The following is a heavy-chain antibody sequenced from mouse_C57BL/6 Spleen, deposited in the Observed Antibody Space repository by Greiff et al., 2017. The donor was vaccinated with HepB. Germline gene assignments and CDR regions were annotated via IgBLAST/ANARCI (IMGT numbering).Heavy chain of an antibody. CDR3: ERDSSGD. V-gene: IGHV1-64*01. D-gene: IGHD3-2*02. CDR1: GYTFTSYW. CDR2: IHPNSGNT. Sequence: VQLQQPGAELVKPGASVKLSCKASGYTFTSYWMHWVKQRPGQGLEWIGMIHPNSGNTNYNEKFKSKATLTVDKSYSTSSMQLSSLTSEDSAVYDGERDSSGDWGQGTLVTVSA. J-gene: IGHJ3*01.